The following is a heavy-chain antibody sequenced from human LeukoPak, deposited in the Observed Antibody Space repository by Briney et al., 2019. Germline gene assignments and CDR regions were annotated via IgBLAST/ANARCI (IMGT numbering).Heavy chain of an antibody. Sequence: SETLSLTCTVSGGSISSSSYYWGWIRQPPGKGLEWIGSIYYSGSTYYNPSLKSRVTISVDTSKNQFSLKLSSVTAADTAVYYCARDVCSSTSCYFAFDIWGQGTMVTVSS. CDR3: ARDVCSSTSCYFAFDI. D-gene: IGHD2-2*01. J-gene: IGHJ3*02. V-gene: IGHV4-39*07. CDR2: IYYSGST. CDR1: GGSISSSSYY.